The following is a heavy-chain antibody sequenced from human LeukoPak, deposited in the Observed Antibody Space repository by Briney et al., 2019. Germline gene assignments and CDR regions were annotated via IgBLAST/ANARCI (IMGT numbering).Heavy chain of an antibody. Sequence: PGGSLRLSCAVSGFTVSGNYMSWVRQAPGKGLEWVSSISSSSSYIYYADSVKGRFTISRDNAKNSLYLQMNSLRAEDTAVYYCASSGRAQLAGYYYYYMDVWGKGTTVTVSS. D-gene: IGHD6-6*01. V-gene: IGHV3-21*01. J-gene: IGHJ6*03. CDR3: ASSGRAQLAGYYYYYMDV. CDR2: ISSSSSYI. CDR1: GFTVSGNY.